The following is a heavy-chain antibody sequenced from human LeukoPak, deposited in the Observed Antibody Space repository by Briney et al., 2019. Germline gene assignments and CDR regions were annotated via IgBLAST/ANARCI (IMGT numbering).Heavy chain of an antibody. CDR2: INAGNGDT. CDR1: GYTFTNYA. D-gene: IGHD3-10*01. V-gene: IGHV1-3*01. CDR3: ARGVTMVRGVISNNYYYYYGMDV. Sequence: ASVKVSCKASGYTFTNYALHWVRQAPGQRVEWRGWINAGNGDTKYSQKFQGRVTITRDTSANTAYMELSSLRSEDTAVYYCARGVTMVRGVISNNYYYYYGMDVWGKGTTVTVSS. J-gene: IGHJ6*04.